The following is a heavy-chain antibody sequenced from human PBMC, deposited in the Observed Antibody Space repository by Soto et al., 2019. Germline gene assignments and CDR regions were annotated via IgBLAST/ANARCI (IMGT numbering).Heavy chain of an antibody. CDR2: IIPILGIA. V-gene: IGHV1-69*08. CDR3: ARDPNYYSYMDV. J-gene: IGHJ6*03. Sequence: QVQLVQSGAEVKKPGSSVKVSCKASGGTFSSYTISWVRQAPGQGLEWMGRIIPILGIANYAQKFQGRVTITADKSTSTAYMELSSLRSEDTAVYYCARDPNYYSYMDVWGKGTTVTVSS. CDR1: GGTFSSYT.